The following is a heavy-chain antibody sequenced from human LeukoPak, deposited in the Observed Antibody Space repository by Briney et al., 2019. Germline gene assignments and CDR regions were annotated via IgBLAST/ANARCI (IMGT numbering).Heavy chain of an antibody. CDR2: ISYDGSNK. V-gene: IGHV3-30*04. J-gene: IGHJ3*02. Sequence: QPGGSLRLSCAASGFTFSSYAMHWVRQAPGKGLEWVAVISYDGSNKYYADSVKGRFTISRDNSKNTLYPQMNSLRAEDTAVYYCAREAFDIWGQGTMVTVSS. CDR1: GFTFSSYA. CDR3: AREAFDI.